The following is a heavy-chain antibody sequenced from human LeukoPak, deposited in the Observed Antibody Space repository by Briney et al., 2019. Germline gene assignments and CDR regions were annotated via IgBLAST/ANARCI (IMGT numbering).Heavy chain of an antibody. V-gene: IGHV3-30*18. CDR2: ISYDGSNK. CDR3: AKGGANIVVVVAPRDYYGMDV. J-gene: IGHJ6*02. D-gene: IGHD2-15*01. CDR1: GFTFSSYG. Sequence: GRSLRLSCAASGFTFSSYGMHWVRRAPGKGLEWVAVISYDGSNKYYADSVKGRFTISRDNSKNTLYLQMNSLRAEDTAVYYCAKGGANIVVVVAPRDYYGMDVWGQGTTVTVSS.